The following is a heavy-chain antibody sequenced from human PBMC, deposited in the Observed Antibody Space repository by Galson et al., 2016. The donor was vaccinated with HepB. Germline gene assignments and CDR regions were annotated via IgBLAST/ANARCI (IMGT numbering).Heavy chain of an antibody. CDR3: AKDGLYYGSGSYGSVDY. J-gene: IGHJ4*02. CDR2: ISYDGSTK. Sequence: SLRLSCAASGFTFSSYAMHWVRQAPGKGLEWVAVISYDGSTKYYTDSVKGRFTISRDNSKNTLYLQMNSLRAEDRAVYYCAKDGLYYGSGSYGSVDYWGQGTLVTVSS. V-gene: IGHV3-30*18. D-gene: IGHD3-10*01. CDR1: GFTFSSYA.